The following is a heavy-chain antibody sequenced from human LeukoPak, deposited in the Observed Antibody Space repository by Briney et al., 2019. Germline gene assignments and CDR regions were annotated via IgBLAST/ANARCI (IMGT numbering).Heavy chain of an antibody. CDR2: INPNSGGT. V-gene: IGHV1-2*02. CDR1: GYTFTGYY. J-gene: IGHJ6*02. CDR3: ARMYYDSSGYYGNYYYYGMDV. D-gene: IGHD3-22*01. Sequence: ASVKVSCKASGYTFTGYYMHWVRQAPGQGLEWMGWINPNSGGTNYAQKFQGRVTMTRDTSISTAYMELSRLRSDDTAVYYCARMYYDSSGYYGNYYYYGMDVWGQGTTVTVSS.